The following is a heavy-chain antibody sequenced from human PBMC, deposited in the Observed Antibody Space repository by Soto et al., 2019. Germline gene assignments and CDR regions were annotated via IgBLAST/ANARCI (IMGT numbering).Heavy chain of an antibody. CDR2: ISSSGSTI. CDR1: GFTFSSYE. CDR3: ARDGIAARSRIREGVDY. D-gene: IGHD6-6*01. V-gene: IGHV3-48*03. Sequence: WGSLRLSCAASGFTFSSYEMNWVRQAPGKGLEWVSYISSSGSTIYYADSVKGRFTISRDNAKNSLYLQMNSLRAEVTAVYYCARDGIAARSRIREGVDYWGQGTLVTVSS. J-gene: IGHJ4*02.